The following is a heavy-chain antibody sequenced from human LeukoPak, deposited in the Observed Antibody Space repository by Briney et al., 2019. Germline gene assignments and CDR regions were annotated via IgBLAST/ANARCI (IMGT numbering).Heavy chain of an antibody. V-gene: IGHV4-61*02. Sequence: SETLSLTCTVSGGSISSGSYYWSWIRQPAGKGPEWIGRIYTSGSTNYNPSLKSRVTISVDTSKNQFSLKLSSVTAADTAVYYCARGAPEILGWFDPWGQGTLVTVSS. CDR2: IYTSGST. CDR1: GGSISSGSYY. CDR3: ARGAPEILGWFDP. J-gene: IGHJ5*02. D-gene: IGHD5-24*01.